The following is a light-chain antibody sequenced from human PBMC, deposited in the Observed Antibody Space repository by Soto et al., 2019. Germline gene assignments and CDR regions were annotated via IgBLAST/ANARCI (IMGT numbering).Light chain of an antibody. CDR2: GND. Sequence: QSVLTQPPSASGTPGQRVTISCSGSSSNIGSNAVNWYHQLPGTAPKLLIYGNDQRPSGVPDRFSGSKSGTSASLAVSGLRSEDEAVYYCAAWDDSLNGWVFGGGTKLTVL. CDR3: AAWDDSLNGWV. V-gene: IGLV1-44*01. CDR1: SSNIGSNA. J-gene: IGLJ3*02.